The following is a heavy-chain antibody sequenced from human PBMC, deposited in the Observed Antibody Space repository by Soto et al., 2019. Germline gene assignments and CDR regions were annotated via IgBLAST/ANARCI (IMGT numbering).Heavy chain of an antibody. CDR1: GFAFSSYA. Sequence: GGSLRLSCAASGFAFSSYAMSWVRQAPGKGLEWVSAISGSGGSTYYADSVKGRFTTSRDNSKNTLYLQMNSLRAEDTAVYYCAKGRFPWSDDIWGQGTMVTVSS. V-gene: IGHV3-23*01. CDR2: ISGSGGST. D-gene: IGHD2-15*01. J-gene: IGHJ3*02. CDR3: AKGRFPWSDDI.